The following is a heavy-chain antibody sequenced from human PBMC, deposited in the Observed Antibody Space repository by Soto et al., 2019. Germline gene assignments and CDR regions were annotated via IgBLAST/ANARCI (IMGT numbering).Heavy chain of an antibody. J-gene: IGHJ6*02. Sequence: SETLSLTCAVYGGSFSGYYWSWIRQPPGKGLEWIGEINHSGSTNYNPSLKSRVTISVDTSKNQLSLKLSSVTAADTAVYYCARGELELDYYYYGMDVWGQGTTVTVSS. D-gene: IGHD1-7*01. CDR2: INHSGST. V-gene: IGHV4-34*01. CDR3: ARGELELDYYYYGMDV. CDR1: GGSFSGYY.